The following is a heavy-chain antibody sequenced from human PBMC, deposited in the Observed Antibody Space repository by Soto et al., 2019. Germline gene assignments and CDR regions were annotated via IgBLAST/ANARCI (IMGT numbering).Heavy chain of an antibody. CDR2: IYHSGST. CDR3: ARVPSTGYYDSSGYHGYYFDY. CDR1: GGSISSGGYS. Sequence: SETLSLTCAVSGGSISSGGYSWSWIRQPPGKSLERIGYIYHSGSTYYNPSLKSRVTISVDTSKNQFSLKLSSVTAEDAAVYFCARVPSTGYYDSSGYHGYYFDYWGQGTLVTVSS. D-gene: IGHD3-22*01. J-gene: IGHJ4*02. V-gene: IGHV4-30-2*01.